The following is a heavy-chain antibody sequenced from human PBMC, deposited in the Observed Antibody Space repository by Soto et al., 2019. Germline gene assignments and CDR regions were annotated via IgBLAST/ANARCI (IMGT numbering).Heavy chain of an antibody. CDR2: MYYSGST. V-gene: IGHV4-39*01. CDR3: ARYLNWFDP. Sequence: TSETLSLTCTVSGGSISSSSYYWGWIHQPPGKGLEWIGSMYYSGSTYYNPSLKSRVTISVDTSKNQFSLKLSSVTAADTAVYYCARYLNWFDPWGQGTLVTVSS. D-gene: IGHD2-8*01. J-gene: IGHJ5*02. CDR1: GGSISSSSYY.